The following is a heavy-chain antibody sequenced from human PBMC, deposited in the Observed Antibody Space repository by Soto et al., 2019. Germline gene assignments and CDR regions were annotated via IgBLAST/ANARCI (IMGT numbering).Heavy chain of an antibody. Sequence: GGSLRLSCAASGFTFSSYAMSWVRQAPEKGLEWVSAISGSGGSTYYADSVKGRFTISRDNSKNTLYLQMNSLRAEDTAVYYCAKDPFVVVPAAIRGYYYGMDVWGQGTTVTVSS. CDR3: AKDPFVVVPAAIRGYYYGMDV. CDR1: GFTFSSYA. J-gene: IGHJ6*02. D-gene: IGHD2-2*02. V-gene: IGHV3-23*01. CDR2: ISGSGGST.